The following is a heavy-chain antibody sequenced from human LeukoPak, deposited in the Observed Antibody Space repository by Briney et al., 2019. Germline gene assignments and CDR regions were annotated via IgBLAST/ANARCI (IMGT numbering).Heavy chain of an antibody. CDR3: AGRAAKYGMGV. V-gene: IGHV3-66*01. D-gene: IGHD1-26*01. J-gene: IGHJ6*02. Sequence: GGSLRLSRAPSGFTVSSSYMSWVRQAPGKGLEWVSIIYSSGSTYYADSVKGRFTISRDNSKNTLYLQMNSLRAEDTGLYYCAGRAAKYGMGVWGQGTTVTVSS. CDR2: IYSSGST. CDR1: GFTVSSSY.